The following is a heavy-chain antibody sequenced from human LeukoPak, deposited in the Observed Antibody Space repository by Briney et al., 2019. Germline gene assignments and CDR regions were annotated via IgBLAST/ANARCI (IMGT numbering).Heavy chain of an antibody. CDR3: ARGAVTDPSLLSY. CDR2: IIPILGIA. CDR1: GGTFSSYA. J-gene: IGHJ4*02. Sequence: SVKVSCKASGGTFSSYAISWVRQAPGQGLEWMGRIIPILGIANYAQKFQGRVTITADKSTSTAYMELSSLRSDDTAVYYCARGAVTDPSLLSYWGQGTLVTVSS. D-gene: IGHD1-14*01. V-gene: IGHV1-69*04.